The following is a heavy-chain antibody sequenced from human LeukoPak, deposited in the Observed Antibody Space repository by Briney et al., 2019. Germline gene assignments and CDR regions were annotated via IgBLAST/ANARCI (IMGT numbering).Heavy chain of an antibody. CDR2: IGGRSAAI. CDR1: GFTFSTNS. D-gene: IGHD6-6*01. Sequence: GGSLSLSCTASGFTFSTNSMNWVRQAPGKGLEWVSYIGGRSAAIYYADSVKGRFTISRDNAKNSLYLQMNSLRAEDTAVYYCARARAAHPYYFDYWGRGTLVAVSS. J-gene: IGHJ4*02. V-gene: IGHV3-48*04. CDR3: ARARAAHPYYFDY.